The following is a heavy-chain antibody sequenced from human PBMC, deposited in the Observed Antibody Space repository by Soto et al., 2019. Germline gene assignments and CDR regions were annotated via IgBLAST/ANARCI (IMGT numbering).Heavy chain of an antibody. CDR2: ISGSSNFI. D-gene: IGHD3-10*01. Sequence: TVGSLRLSCAASGFTFSHYNINWVRQAPGRGLEWVSSISGSSNFIYYADSVKGRFTISRDNAKNSLYLQMNSLRVEDTAMYYCATPMALPGSDYWGQGTLVTVSS. J-gene: IGHJ4*02. CDR3: ATPMALPGSDY. V-gene: IGHV3-21*01. CDR1: GFTFSHYN.